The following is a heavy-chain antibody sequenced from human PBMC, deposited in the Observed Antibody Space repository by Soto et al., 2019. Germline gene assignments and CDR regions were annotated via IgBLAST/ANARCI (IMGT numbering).Heavy chain of an antibody. CDR3: ARDNPGDLWAFDI. CDR1: GYTFTGYY. V-gene: IGHV1-2*04. J-gene: IGHJ3*02. CDR2: INPNSGGT. Sequence: ASVKVSCKASGYTFTGYYMHWVRQAPGQGLEWMGWINPNSGGTNYAQKFQGWVTMTRDTSISTAYMELSRLRSDDTAVYYGARDNPGDLWAFDIWGQGTMVTVSS. D-gene: IGHD7-27*01.